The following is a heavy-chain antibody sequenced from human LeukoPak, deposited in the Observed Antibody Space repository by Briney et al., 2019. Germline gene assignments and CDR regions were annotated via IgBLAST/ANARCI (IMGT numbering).Heavy chain of an antibody. Sequence: GGSLRLSCAAAGFTFSSYSMNWVRQAPGKGLEWVSYISSSSSTIYYADSVKGRFTISRDNAKNSLYLKMNSLRAEDTAVYYCARDVSYHYNWNDVGSWFDPWGQGTLVTVSS. J-gene: IGHJ5*02. CDR3: ARDVSYHYNWNDVGSWFDP. D-gene: IGHD1-1*01. CDR2: ISSSSSTI. V-gene: IGHV3-48*04. CDR1: GFTFSSYS.